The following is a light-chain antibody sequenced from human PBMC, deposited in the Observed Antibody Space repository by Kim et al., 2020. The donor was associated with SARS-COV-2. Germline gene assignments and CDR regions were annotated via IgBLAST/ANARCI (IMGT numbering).Light chain of an antibody. Sequence: LSPGERATLSCRASQSFGSRSLAWYQQKPGQAPRLLIYDTSTRATGIPDRFSGSGSGTDFTLTINRLEPEDFAVYYCHQYATSRTFGQGTKVDIK. CDR2: DTS. J-gene: IGKJ1*01. CDR3: HQYATSRT. CDR1: QSFGSRS. V-gene: IGKV3-20*01.